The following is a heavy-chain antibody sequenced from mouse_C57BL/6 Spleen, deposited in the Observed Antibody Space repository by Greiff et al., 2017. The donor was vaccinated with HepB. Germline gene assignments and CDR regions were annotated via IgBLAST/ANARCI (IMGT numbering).Heavy chain of an antibody. Sequence: QVQLQQPGAELVMPGASVKLSCKASGYTFTSYWMHWVKQRPGQGLEWIGEIDPSDSYTNYNQKFKGKSTLTVDKSSSTAYMQLSSLTSEDSAVYYCARREYDSSYYFDYWGQGTTLTVSS. D-gene: IGHD2-4*01. J-gene: IGHJ2*01. CDR2: IDPSDSYT. CDR3: ARREYDSSYYFDY. V-gene: IGHV1-69*01. CDR1: GYTFTSYW.